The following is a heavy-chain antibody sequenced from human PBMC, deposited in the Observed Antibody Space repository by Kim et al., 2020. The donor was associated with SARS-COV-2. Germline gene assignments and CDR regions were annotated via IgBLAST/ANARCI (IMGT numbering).Heavy chain of an antibody. J-gene: IGHJ4*02. V-gene: IGHV4-59*12. D-gene: IGHD6-13*01. Sequence: PSQRTRVTISVTTSKNQFSLKLSSVTAADTAVYYCARAGSSWYAPRYYFDYWGQGTLVTVSS. CDR3: ARAGSSWYAPRYYFDY.